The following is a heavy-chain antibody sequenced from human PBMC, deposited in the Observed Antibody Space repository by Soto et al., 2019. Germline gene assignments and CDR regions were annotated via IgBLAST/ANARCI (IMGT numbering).Heavy chain of an antibody. CDR1: GFTFSSYA. D-gene: IGHD2-15*01. J-gene: IGHJ6*03. Sequence: EVQLLESGGGLVQPGGSLRLSCAASGFTFSSYAMSWVRQAPGKGLEWVSAISGSGGSTYYADSVKGRFTISRDNSKNTLSLKMNSLRAEDTAVYYCAKGLHYYYYMDVWGKGTTVTVSS. CDR3: AKGLHYYYYMDV. V-gene: IGHV3-23*01. CDR2: ISGSGGST.